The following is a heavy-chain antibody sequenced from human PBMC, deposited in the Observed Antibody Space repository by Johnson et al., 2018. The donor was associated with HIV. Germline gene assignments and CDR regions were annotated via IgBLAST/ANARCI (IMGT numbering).Heavy chain of an antibody. CDR2: ISYDAANK. CDR1: GFTFSKYA. CDR3: AREVGEDDYYDRCGDAFDI. Sequence: QVQLVESGGGVVQPGKSLRLSCAASGFTFSKYAMHWVRQAPGKGLEWVTVISYDAANKYYTDSVKGRLTISRDNSKNTMCLQRNSLRPVDTAVYYCAREVGEDDYYDRCGDAFDIWCQGTMVTISS. V-gene: IGHV3-30*04. D-gene: IGHD3-22*01. J-gene: IGHJ3*02.